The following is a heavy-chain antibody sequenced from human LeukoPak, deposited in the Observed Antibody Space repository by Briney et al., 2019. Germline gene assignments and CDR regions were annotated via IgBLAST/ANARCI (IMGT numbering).Heavy chain of an antibody. D-gene: IGHD3-10*01. CDR3: ARGPLLYYYGSGSAFDY. CDR2: INPNSGGT. J-gene: IGHJ4*02. V-gene: IGHV1-2*04. CDR1: GYTFTGYY. Sequence: ASVKVSCKASGYTFTGYYMHWVRQAPGQGLEWMGWINPNSGGTNYAQKFQGWVTMTRDTSISTAYMELSRLRSDDTAVYYCARGPLLYYYGSGSAFDYWGQGTLVTVSS.